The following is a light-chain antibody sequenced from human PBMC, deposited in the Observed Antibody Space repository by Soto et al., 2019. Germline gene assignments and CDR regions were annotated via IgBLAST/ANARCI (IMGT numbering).Light chain of an antibody. CDR3: SSYTSSSTYV. J-gene: IGLJ1*01. V-gene: IGLV2-18*02. CDR1: SSDVGGYNR. CDR2: EVS. Sequence: QSALTQPPSVSGSPGQSVTISCTGTSSDVGGYNRVSWYRQPPGTAPKLMIYEVSSRPSGVPDRFSGSKSGNTASLTISGXXXXDEADYYCSSYTSSSTYVFGTGTKLTVL.